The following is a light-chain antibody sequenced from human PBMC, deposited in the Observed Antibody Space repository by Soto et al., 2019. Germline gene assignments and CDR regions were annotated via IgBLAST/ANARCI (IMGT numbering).Light chain of an antibody. Sequence: QSALTQPRSVSGSPGQSVTISCTGTNSDVGAYTLVSWYQQLPGKAPKLIISAVTYRPSGVPDRFSGSKSGNTASLTISGLQTVDEADYYCFSYTASDMWVFGGGTKLTVL. CDR3: FSYTASDMWV. V-gene: IGLV2-11*01. CDR1: NSDVGAYTL. CDR2: AVT. J-gene: IGLJ3*02.